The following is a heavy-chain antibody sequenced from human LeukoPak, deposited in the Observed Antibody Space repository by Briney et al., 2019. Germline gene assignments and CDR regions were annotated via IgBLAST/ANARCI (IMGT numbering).Heavy chain of an antibody. CDR2: IYPGDSDT. V-gene: IGHV5-51*01. Sequence: GESLKISCKGSGYSFTSYWIGWVRQMPGKGLEWMGNIYPGDSDTRYSPSFQGQVTISADKSISTAYLQWSSLKASDTAMYYCARLMYYYDSSGYYSQYFDYWGQGTLVTVSS. CDR1: GYSFTSYW. CDR3: ARLMYYYDSSGYYSQYFDY. D-gene: IGHD3-22*01. J-gene: IGHJ4*02.